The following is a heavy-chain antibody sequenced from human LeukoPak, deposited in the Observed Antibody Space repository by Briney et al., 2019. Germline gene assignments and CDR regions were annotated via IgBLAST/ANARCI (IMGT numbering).Heavy chain of an antibody. Sequence: GGSLRLSCAASGFIFDDYGMTWVRQTPGKGLEWVSGINWIGGSTGYADSVKGRFAISRDNAKNSLYLHMNSLRAEDTALYFCARDLGYKDYVSAFDIWGQGTMVTVSS. CDR1: GFIFDDYG. D-gene: IGHD5-24*01. V-gene: IGHV3-20*04. J-gene: IGHJ3*02. CDR3: ARDLGYKDYVSAFDI. CDR2: INWIGGST.